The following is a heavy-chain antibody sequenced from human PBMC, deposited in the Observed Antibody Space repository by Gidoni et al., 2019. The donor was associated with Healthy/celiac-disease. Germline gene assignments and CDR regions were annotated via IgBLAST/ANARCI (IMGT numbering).Heavy chain of an antibody. V-gene: IGHV1-3*01. CDR2: INAGNGNT. CDR1: GYTFTSYA. D-gene: IGHD3-10*01. J-gene: IGHJ4*02. CDR3: ARIEGGSDGFDY. Sequence: VQLVQSGSEVKKPGAAVKFSCQASGYTFTSYAMHWVRQAPGQRLEWMGWINAGNGNTKYSQKFQGRVTITRDTSASTAYMELSSLRSEDTAVYYCARIEGGSDGFDYWGQGTLVTVSS.